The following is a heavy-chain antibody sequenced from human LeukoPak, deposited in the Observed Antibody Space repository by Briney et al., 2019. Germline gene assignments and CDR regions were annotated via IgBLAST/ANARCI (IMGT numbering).Heavy chain of an antibody. V-gene: IGHV3-7*01. CDR1: GFTFSNYW. J-gene: IGHJ3*02. CDR3: ARSLWSGYYTDDAFDI. CDR2: IKQDGSQQ. D-gene: IGHD3-3*01. Sequence: GGSLRLSCAASGFTFSNYWMSWIRQAPGKGLEWVANIKQDGSQQYYVDSGKGRFTISRDNAKNSLYLQMNSLRAEDTAVYYCARSLWSGYYTDDAFDIWGQGTMVTVSS.